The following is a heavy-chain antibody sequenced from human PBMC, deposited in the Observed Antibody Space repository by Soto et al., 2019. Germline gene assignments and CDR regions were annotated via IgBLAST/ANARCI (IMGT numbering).Heavy chain of an antibody. CDR2: INRSGST. D-gene: IGHD5-18*01. CDR1: GGSFSDYY. CDR3: ASQALDTAIFHY. V-gene: IGHV4-34*02. J-gene: IGHJ4*02. Sequence: QVQLQQWGAGLLKPSETLSLTCAVYGGSFSDYYWSWIRQSPGKGLEWIGEINRSGSTNYNPSLKSRVTISVDTSKNQFSLKLNSVTAADTGVYYCASQALDTAIFHYWGQGPLLTVSS.